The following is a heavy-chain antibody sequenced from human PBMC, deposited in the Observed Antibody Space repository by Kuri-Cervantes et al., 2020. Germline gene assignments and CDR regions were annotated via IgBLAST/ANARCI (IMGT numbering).Heavy chain of an antibody. CDR3: ARGATVTTYYFDY. J-gene: IGHJ4*02. V-gene: IGHV3-30-3*01. Sequence: GSLRLSCAASGFTFSSYAMHWVRQAPGKGLEWVAVISYDGSNKYYADSVKGRFTISRDNSKNTLYLQMNSLRAEDTAVYYCARGATVTTYYFDYWGQGTLVTVSS. D-gene: IGHD4-17*01. CDR2: ISYDGSNK. CDR1: GFTFSSYA.